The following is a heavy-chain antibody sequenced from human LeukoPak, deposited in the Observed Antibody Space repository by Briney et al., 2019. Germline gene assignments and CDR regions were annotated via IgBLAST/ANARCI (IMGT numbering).Heavy chain of an antibody. D-gene: IGHD3-9*01. V-gene: IGHV3-7*03. Sequence: GGPLRLSCEASGFTFSSYWMSWVRQAPGKGLEWVANIKTDGSEKYYVDSVKGRFTISRDNAKNSLYLQMNSLRAEDTAVYYCARDYTGYFPWGQGTLVIVSS. CDR1: GFTFSSYW. CDR2: IKTDGSEK. CDR3: ARDYTGYFP. J-gene: IGHJ5*02.